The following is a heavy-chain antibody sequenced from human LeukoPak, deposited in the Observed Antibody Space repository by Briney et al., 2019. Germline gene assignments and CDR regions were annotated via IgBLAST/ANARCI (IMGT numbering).Heavy chain of an antibody. J-gene: IGHJ4*02. D-gene: IGHD6-6*01. CDR1: GFTFSSYW. V-gene: IGHV3-7*01. Sequence: PGGSLRLSCAASGFTFSSYWMSWVRQAPGKGLEWVANINQDGSEKYLVDSVKGRFTISRDNAKNSLYLQMNSLRAEDTAVYYCAREGAYRTSSPAGYWGQGTLVTVSS. CDR3: AREGAYRTSSPAGY. CDR2: INQDGSEK.